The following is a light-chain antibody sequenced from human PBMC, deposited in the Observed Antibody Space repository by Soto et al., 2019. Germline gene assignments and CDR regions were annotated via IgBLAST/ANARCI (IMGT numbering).Light chain of an antibody. J-gene: IGKJ5*01. CDR2: AAS. CDR1: QSISSY. V-gene: IGKV1-39*01. CDR3: QQSYSTPLTIT. Sequence: DIQMTQSPSSLSASVGDRVTITCLSSQSISSYLNWYQQKPGKAPKLLIYAASSLQSGVPSRFSGSGSGTDFTLTISSLQPEDFATYYCQQSYSTPLTITFGQGTRLEIK.